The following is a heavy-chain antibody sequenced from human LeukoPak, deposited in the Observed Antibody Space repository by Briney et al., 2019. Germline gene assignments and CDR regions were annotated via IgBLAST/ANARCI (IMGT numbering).Heavy chain of an antibody. J-gene: IGHJ5*01. V-gene: IGHV3-9*01. Sequence: GGSLRLSCAASGFTFDDYAMHWVRQAPGKGLEWVSGISWNSGTIGYADSVKGRFTISRDNAKNSLYLQMNSLRAEDTALYFCAKDRESSWYGEDWFDSWGQGTLVTVSS. D-gene: IGHD6-19*01. CDR2: ISWNSGTI. CDR3: AKDRESSWYGEDWFDS. CDR1: GFTFDDYA.